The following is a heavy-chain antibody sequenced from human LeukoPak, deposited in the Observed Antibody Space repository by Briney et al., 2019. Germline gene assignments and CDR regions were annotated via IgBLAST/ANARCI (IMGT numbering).Heavy chain of an antibody. J-gene: IGHJ3*02. CDR3: ARDGKYGDADAFDI. D-gene: IGHD4-17*01. CDR2: INPNSGGT. Sequence: GASVKVSCKASGYTFTGYYMHWVRQAPGQGLEWMGWINPNSGGTNYAQKFQGWVTMTRDTSISTAYMELSRLRSDDTAVYYCARDGKYGDADAFDIWGQGTMVTVSS. V-gene: IGHV1-2*04. CDR1: GYTFTGYY.